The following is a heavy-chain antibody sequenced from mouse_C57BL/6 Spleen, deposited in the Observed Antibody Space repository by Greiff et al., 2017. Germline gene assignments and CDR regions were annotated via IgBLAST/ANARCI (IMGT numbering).Heavy chain of an antibody. V-gene: IGHV1-61*01. D-gene: IGHD1-1*01. CDR1: GYTFTSYW. Sequence: QVQLQQPGAELVRPGSSVKLSCKASGYTFTSYWLDWVKQRPGQGLEWIGNIYPSDSETHYNQKFKDKATLTVDKSSSTAYMQLSSLTSEDSAVYYCASFISAMDYWGQGTSVTVSS. J-gene: IGHJ4*01. CDR2: IYPSDSET. CDR3: ASFISAMDY.